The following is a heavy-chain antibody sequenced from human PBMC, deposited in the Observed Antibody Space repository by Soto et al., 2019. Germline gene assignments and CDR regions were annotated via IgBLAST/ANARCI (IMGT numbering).Heavy chain of an antibody. J-gene: IGHJ4*02. Sequence: LRLSCAASGFIFTSYAMNWVRQAPGKGLEWVSYISSNSGTIYYTDSVKGRFTISRDNTKNSLYLQMNSLRDEDTAVYYCARDWYYYGSGSYYPFDYWGQGTLVTVSS. CDR2: ISSNSGTI. CDR1: GFIFTSYA. D-gene: IGHD3-10*01. CDR3: ARDWYYYGSGSYYPFDY. V-gene: IGHV3-48*02.